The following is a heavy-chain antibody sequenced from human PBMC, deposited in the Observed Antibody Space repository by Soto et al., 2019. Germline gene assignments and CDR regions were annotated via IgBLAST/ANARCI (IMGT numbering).Heavy chain of an antibody. D-gene: IGHD3-22*01. CDR2: ISGSGGST. CDR1: GFTFSSYA. V-gene: IGHV3-23*01. J-gene: IGHJ4*02. CDR3: AKAPNYYDSSGYRHFGY. Sequence: PGGSLRLSCAASGFTFSSYAMSWVRQAPGKGLEWVSAISGSGGSTYYADSVKGRFTISRDNSKNTLYLQMNSLRAEDTAVYYCAKAPNYYDSSGYRHFGYWGQRTPVTVSS.